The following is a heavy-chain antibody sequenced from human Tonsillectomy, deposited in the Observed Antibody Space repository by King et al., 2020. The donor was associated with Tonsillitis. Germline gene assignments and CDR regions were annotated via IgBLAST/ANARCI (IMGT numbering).Heavy chain of an antibody. CDR1: GGSISSSNW. Sequence: QLQESGPGLVKPSGTLSLTYTVSGGSISSSNWWSWVRQPPGKGLEWIGEIYHSGSSNYNPSLKSRVIISVDKSKNQFSLRLTSVTAADTAVYYCARDQYSSGSSWGQGTLVTVSS. J-gene: IGHJ5*02. CDR2: IYHSGSS. V-gene: IGHV4-4*02. D-gene: IGHD6-19*01. CDR3: ARDQYSSGSS.